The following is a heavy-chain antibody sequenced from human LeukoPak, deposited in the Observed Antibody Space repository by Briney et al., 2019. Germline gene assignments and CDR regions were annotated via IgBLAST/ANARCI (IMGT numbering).Heavy chain of an antibody. CDR2: ISDTGSTI. V-gene: IGHV3-48*03. CDR1: GFTFSSYE. Sequence: GGSLRLSCAASGFTFSSYELNWVRQAPGKGLEWVSYISDTGSTIYYADSLKGRFTISRDNAKNSLYLQMNSLRAEDTAVYYCARDPRDYVWGTYLDYWGQGTLVTVSS. J-gene: IGHJ4*02. CDR3: ARDPRDYVWGTYLDY. D-gene: IGHD3-16*02.